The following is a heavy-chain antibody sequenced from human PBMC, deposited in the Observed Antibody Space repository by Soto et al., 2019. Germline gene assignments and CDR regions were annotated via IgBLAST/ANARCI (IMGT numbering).Heavy chain of an antibody. CDR1: GFTFSSYA. CDR2: ISYDGSDK. J-gene: IGHJ4*02. D-gene: IGHD3-22*01. Sequence: GSLRLSCAASGFTFSSYAMHWVRQAPGKGLEWVALISYDGSDKDYADSVKGRFTISRDNSRNTLFLQMNSLRAEDTAVYCCARDYYKYYDSSGYYRSPAYWGQGTLVTVSS. V-gene: IGHV3-30-3*01. CDR3: ARDYYKYYDSSGYYRSPAY.